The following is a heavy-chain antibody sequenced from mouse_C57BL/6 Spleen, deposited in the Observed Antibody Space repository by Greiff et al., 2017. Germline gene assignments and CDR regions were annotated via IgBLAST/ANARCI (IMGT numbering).Heavy chain of an antibody. CDR3: ARSVYRDFDY. D-gene: IGHD2-14*01. J-gene: IGHJ2*01. CDR1: GYTFTGYT. V-gene: IGHV1-4*01. CDR2: INPSSGYT. Sequence: VQLQQSGAELARPGASVKMSCKASGYTFTGYTMHWVKQRPGQGLEWIGYINPSSGYTKYNQKFKDKATLTADKSSSTAYMQLSSLTSEDSAVYYCARSVYRDFDYWGQGTTLTVSS.